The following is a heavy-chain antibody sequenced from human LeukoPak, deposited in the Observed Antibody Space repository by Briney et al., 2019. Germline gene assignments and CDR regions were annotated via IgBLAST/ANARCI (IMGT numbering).Heavy chain of an antibody. Sequence: GGSLRLXCAASGFTFSSYWMHWVRQAPGKGLVWVSRINSGGCSTSYADSVKGRFTISRDTAKNTLYLQMNSLRAEDTAVYYCARDVSRGWFDPWGQGTLVTVSS. CDR3: ARDVSRGWFDP. CDR2: INSGGCST. D-gene: IGHD3-10*01. CDR1: GFTFSSYW. J-gene: IGHJ5*02. V-gene: IGHV3-74*01.